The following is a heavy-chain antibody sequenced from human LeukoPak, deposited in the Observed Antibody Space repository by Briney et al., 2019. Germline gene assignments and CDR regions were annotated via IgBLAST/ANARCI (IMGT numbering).Heavy chain of an antibody. D-gene: IGHD1-1*01. CDR1: GFTFSSYG. J-gene: IGHJ4*02. V-gene: IGHV3-30*02. CDR2: IRYDGSNK. Sequence: GGSLRLSCAASGFTFSSYGMHWVRQAPGKGLEWVAFIRYDGSNKYYADSVKGRFTISRDNSKNTLYLQMNSLRAEDTAVYYCAKGFSWNSYYFDYWGQGTLVTVSS. CDR3: AKGFSWNSYYFDY.